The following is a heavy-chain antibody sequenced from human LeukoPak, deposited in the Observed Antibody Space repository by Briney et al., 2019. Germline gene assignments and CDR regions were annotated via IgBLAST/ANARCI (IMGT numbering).Heavy chain of an antibody. D-gene: IGHD3-3*01. J-gene: IGHJ6*02. CDR3: ARGDGWPTYYDLWSGYYNNYYGMDV. CDR2: ISYDGSNK. V-gene: IGHV3-30-3*01. Sequence: HPGGSLRLSCAAPGFTFSSYAMHWVRQAPGKGLEWVAVISYDGSNKYYADSVKGRFTISRDNSKNTLYLQMNSLRAEDTAVYYCARGDGWPTYYDLWSGYYNNYYGMDVWGQGTTVTVSS. CDR1: GFTFSSYA.